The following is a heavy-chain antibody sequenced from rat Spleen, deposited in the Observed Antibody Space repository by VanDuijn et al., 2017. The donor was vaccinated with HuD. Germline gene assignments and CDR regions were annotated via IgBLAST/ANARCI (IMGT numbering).Heavy chain of an antibody. V-gene: IGHV5-22*01. D-gene: IGHD4-3*01. CDR1: GFTFSDYY. Sequence: EVQLVESGGGLVQPGRSLKLSCAASGFTFSDYYMAWVRQAPKKGLEWVASISYEGSSTYYRDSVKGRFTISRDNAKHTLYLQMDNLRSEDTATYYCAKAYSGYDYWGQGVMVTVSS. J-gene: IGHJ2*01. CDR2: ISYEGSST. CDR3: AKAYSGYDY.